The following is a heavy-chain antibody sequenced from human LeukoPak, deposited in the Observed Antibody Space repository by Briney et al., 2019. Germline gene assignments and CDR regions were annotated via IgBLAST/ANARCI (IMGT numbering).Heavy chain of an antibody. Sequence: TGGSLRLSCAASGFTFSSYAMSWVRQAPGKGLEWVSAISGSGGSTYYADSVKGRFTISRDNAKNSLYLQMNSLRAEDTAFYYCAKDMNYYDSGGYSDWGQGTLVTVSS. D-gene: IGHD3-22*01. CDR3: AKDMNYYDSGGYSD. J-gene: IGHJ4*02. CDR1: GFTFSSYA. V-gene: IGHV3-23*01. CDR2: ISGSGGST.